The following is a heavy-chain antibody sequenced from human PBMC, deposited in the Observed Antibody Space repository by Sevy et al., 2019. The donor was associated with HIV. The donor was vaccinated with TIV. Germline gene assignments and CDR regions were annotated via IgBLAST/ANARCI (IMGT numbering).Heavy chain of an antibody. V-gene: IGHV1-2*02. Sequence: ASVKVSCKASGYTFTGYYMHWVRQAPGQGLEWMGWINPNSGGTNYAQKFQGRVTMTRDTSISTAYMELSRLRSDDTAVYYGARVRGSMVRGVITSPFDYWGQGTLVTVSS. D-gene: IGHD3-10*01. CDR1: GYTFTGYY. CDR2: INPNSGGT. J-gene: IGHJ4*02. CDR3: ARVRGSMVRGVITSPFDY.